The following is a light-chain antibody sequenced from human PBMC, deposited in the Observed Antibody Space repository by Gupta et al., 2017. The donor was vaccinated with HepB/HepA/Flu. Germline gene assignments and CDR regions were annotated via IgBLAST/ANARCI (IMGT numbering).Light chain of an antibody. V-gene: IGLV3-1*01. Sequence: SYELTQPPSVSVSPGKTARITCSGDKLGDKYACWYQQKPGQSPVLVIYQDSKRPSGIPERFSGSKSGNTATLTISGTQAMDEADYYCQAWDSSTFVVFGGGTKLTVL. CDR1: KLGDKY. CDR3: QAWDSSTFVV. CDR2: QDS. J-gene: IGLJ2*01.